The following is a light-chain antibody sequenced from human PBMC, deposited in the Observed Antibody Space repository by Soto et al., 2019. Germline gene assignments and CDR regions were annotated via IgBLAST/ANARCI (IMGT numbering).Light chain of an antibody. J-gene: IGLJ2*01. CDR1: SSDVGAYNY. Sequence: QSALTQPASVSGSPGQSITISCTGTSSDVGAYNYVSWYQQHPGKAPKLMIYEVSNRPSGVSNRFSGSKSGNTASLTISGLQAEDEADYFCSSYAVSYAVIFGGGTKLTVL. CDR2: EVS. V-gene: IGLV2-14*01. CDR3: SSYAVSYAVI.